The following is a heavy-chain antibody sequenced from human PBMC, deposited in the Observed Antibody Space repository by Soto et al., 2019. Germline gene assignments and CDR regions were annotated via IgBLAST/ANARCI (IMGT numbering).Heavy chain of an antibody. CDR3: ARRYGGHFDY. CDR1: GGSISSGDYY. CDR2: IYYSGGA. V-gene: IGHV4-30-4*02. Sequence: PSETLSLTCTVSGGSISSGDYYWSWIRQSPGKGLEWIGYIYYSGGAYYNPSLRGRVSISVDTSKNQFSLRLSSVTAADTAVYYCARRYGGHFDYWGQGTLVTVSS. J-gene: IGHJ4*02. D-gene: IGHD5-12*01.